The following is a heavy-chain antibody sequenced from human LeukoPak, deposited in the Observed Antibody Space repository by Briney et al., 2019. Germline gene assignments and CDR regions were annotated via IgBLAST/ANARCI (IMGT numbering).Heavy chain of an antibody. CDR1: GGSISSSSYY. V-gene: IGHV4-39*01. Sequence: SETLSLTCTVSGGSISSSSYYWGWIRQPPGKGLEWLGSIYYSGSTYYNPSLKSRVTISVDTSKNQFSLKLSSVTAADTAVYYCARQSAWIQSYFDYWGQGTLVTVSS. D-gene: IGHD5-18*01. CDR2: IYYSGST. J-gene: IGHJ4*02. CDR3: ARQSAWIQSYFDY.